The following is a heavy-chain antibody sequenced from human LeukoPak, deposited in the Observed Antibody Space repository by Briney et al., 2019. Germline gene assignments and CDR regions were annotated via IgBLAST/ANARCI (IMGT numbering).Heavy chain of an antibody. V-gene: IGHV4-59*01. Sequence: KTSETLSLTCTVSGGSTSSYYWSWIRQPPGKGLEWIGYIYDSGSTNYNPSLKSRVTISVDTSKNQFSLKLSSVTAADTAVYYCACLTTADAFDIWGQGTMVTVSS. CDR3: ACLTTADAFDI. CDR1: GGSTSSYY. J-gene: IGHJ3*02. CDR2: IYDSGST. D-gene: IGHD3-22*01.